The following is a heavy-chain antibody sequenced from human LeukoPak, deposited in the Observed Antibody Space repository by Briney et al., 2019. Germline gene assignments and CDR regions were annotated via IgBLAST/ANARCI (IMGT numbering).Heavy chain of an antibody. Sequence: SVKVSCKASGGTFISYTISWVRQAPGQGLEWMGRIIPILGIANYAQKFQGRVTITADKSTSTAYMELSSLRSEDTAVYYCARRAVNYLGDYYYMDVWGKGTTVTVSS. J-gene: IGHJ6*03. CDR2: IIPILGIA. CDR1: GGTFISYT. CDR3: ARRAVNYLGDYYYMDV. V-gene: IGHV1-69*02. D-gene: IGHD1-7*01.